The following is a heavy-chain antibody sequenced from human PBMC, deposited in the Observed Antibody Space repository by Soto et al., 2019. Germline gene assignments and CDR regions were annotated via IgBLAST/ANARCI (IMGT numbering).Heavy chain of an antibody. J-gene: IGHJ4*02. Sequence: VQLQESGPGLVKPSETLSLTCTVSGGSISPNYWSWIRQPPRKGLEWIGYIYFGGTTMYNPSLTSRVTISVDTSKNQFSLQLTSVTAADAAVYYCARLGGYFQALDSWGQGTLVTVSS. CDR1: GGSISPNY. D-gene: IGHD3-22*01. CDR2: IYFGGTT. CDR3: ARLGGYFQALDS. V-gene: IGHV4-59*08.